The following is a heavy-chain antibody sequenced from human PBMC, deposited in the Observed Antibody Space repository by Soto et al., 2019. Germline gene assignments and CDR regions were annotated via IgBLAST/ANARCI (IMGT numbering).Heavy chain of an antibody. CDR3: AKDGGYSSGRYGA. CDR1: GFTFDDYA. V-gene: IGHV3-9*01. J-gene: IGHJ5*02. D-gene: IGHD6-19*01. Sequence: GGSLRLSCAASGFTFDDYAMHWVRQAPGKGLEWVSGISWNSGSIGYADSVKGRFTISRDNAKNSLYLQMNSLRAEDTALYYCAKDGGYSSGRYGAWGQGTLVTSPQ. CDR2: ISWNSGSI.